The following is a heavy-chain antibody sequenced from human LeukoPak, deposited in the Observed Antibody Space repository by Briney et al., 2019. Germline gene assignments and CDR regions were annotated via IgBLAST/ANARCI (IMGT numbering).Heavy chain of an antibody. CDR2: ISGSGCST. D-gene: IGHD4-11*01. CDR3: AKDLHDYGNYVGWFDS. CDR1: GFTFSSYA. J-gene: IGHJ5*01. V-gene: IGHV3-23*01. Sequence: GGSLRLSCAASGFTFSSYAMDWVRQAPGKGLEWVSAISGSGCSTYDAYSVKGRFTITRDNSKTTLFLQMNSLRAEDTDVYYCAKDLHDYGNYVGWFDSWGQGPLVTVSS.